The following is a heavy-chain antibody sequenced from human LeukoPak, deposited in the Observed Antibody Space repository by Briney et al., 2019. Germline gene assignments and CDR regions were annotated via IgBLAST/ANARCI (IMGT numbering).Heavy chain of an antibody. CDR1: GGSISSTTYY. Sequence: SETLSLTCIVSGGSISSTTYYWGWIRQPPRKGLEWIGCIYYSGSTWYNPSLKSRVTVSADTSQNQFSLKLTSVTAADTAVYYCARDRACSNGVCSYFDYWGQGTVVTVSS. CDR3: ARDRACSNGVCSYFDY. CDR2: IYYSGST. J-gene: IGHJ4*02. D-gene: IGHD2-8*01. V-gene: IGHV4-39*01.